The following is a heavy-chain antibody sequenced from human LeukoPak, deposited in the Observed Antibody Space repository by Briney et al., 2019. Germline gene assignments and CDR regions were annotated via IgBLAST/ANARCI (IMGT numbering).Heavy chain of an antibody. CDR1: GYTFTGYY. J-gene: IGHJ5*02. V-gene: IGHV1-2*02. CDR2: INPNSGDT. Sequence: ASVKVSCKASGYTFTGYYMHWVRQAPGQGHEWMGWINPNSGDTNYTQKFQGRVTMTRDTSISTAYMELSRLRSDDTAVYYCAKPRFGYCSSTNCYSWFDPWGQGTLVTVSS. D-gene: IGHD2-2*03. CDR3: AKPRFGYCSSTNCYSWFDP.